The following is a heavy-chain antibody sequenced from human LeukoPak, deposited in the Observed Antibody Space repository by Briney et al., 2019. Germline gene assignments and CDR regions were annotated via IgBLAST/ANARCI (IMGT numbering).Heavy chain of an antibody. V-gene: IGHV3-21*01. J-gene: IGHJ6*02. D-gene: IGHD2-8*01. CDR3: ARVRVYATIYYYDGMDV. CDR2: MSSSSSYI. CDR1: GFTLSSCS. Sequence: GGSLRLSCAASGFTLSSCSMNWVRQAPGKGLEWVSSMSSSSSYIYYADSVKGRFTISRDNAKNSLYLQMNSLRAEGTAVYYCARVRVYATIYYYDGMDVWGQGTTVTDSS.